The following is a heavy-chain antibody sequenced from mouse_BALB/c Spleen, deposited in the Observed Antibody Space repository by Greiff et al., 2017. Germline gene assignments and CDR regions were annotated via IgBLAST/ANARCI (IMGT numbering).Heavy chain of an antibody. CDR1: GYAFSSYW. J-gene: IGHJ4*01. Sequence: QVQLQQSGAELVRPGSSVKISCKASGYAFSSYWMNWVKQRPGQGLEWIGQIYPGDGDTNYNGKFKGKATLTADKSSSTAYMQLSSLTSEDSAVYFCARRKGMGDAMDYWGQGTSVTVSS. CDR2: IYPGDGDT. CDR3: ARRKGMGDAMDY. V-gene: IGHV1-80*01.